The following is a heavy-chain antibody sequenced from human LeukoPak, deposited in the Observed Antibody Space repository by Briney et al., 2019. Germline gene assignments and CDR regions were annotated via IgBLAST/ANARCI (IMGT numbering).Heavy chain of an antibody. Sequence: PGGSLRLSCAASGFSFSNYSMNWVRQAPGKGLEWVSSINNLGTYTYYADSVKGRFTISRDNANNSLSLQMNSLRGEDTAVYYCSRIFLTYSGYDLNFFDSWGQGALVTVSP. CDR3: SRIFLTYSGYDLNFFDS. CDR2: INNLGTYT. CDR1: GFSFSNYS. J-gene: IGHJ4*02. V-gene: IGHV3-21*01. D-gene: IGHD5-12*01.